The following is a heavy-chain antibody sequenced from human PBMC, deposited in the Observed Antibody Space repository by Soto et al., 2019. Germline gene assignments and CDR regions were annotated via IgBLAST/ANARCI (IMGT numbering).Heavy chain of an antibody. CDR1: GFTFSSYA. J-gene: IGHJ4*02. D-gene: IGHD6-19*01. Sequence: EVQLLESGGGLVQPGGSLRLSCAASGFTFSSYAMSWVRQAPGKGLEWVSAISGSGGSTYYADSVKGRFTISRDNSKNTLYLQMNSLRAEDTAAYYCAKDGQPGSSGWYTVVYYFDYWGQGTLVTVSS. CDR3: AKDGQPGSSGWYTVVYYFDY. CDR2: ISGSGGST. V-gene: IGHV3-23*01.